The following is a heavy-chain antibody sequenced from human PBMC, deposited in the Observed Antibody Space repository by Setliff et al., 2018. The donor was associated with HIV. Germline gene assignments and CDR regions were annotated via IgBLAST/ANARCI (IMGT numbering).Heavy chain of an antibody. Sequence: SETLSLTCTVSGGSISRGGYYWSWIRQLPGKGLECIGYIYYSGSTYYNPALKSLVTMSVDTSKNQFSLKLKSVTAADTAVYYCARWHPPYGFWEEDYWGQGILVTVSS. J-gene: IGHJ4*02. V-gene: IGHV4-31*01. CDR2: IYYSGST. CDR3: ARWHPPYGFWEEDY. D-gene: IGHD3-10*01. CDR1: GGSISRGGYY.